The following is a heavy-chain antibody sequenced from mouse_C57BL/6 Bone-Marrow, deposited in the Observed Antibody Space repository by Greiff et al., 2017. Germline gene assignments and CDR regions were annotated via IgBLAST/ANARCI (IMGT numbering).Heavy chain of an antibody. D-gene: IGHD1-1*01. CDR1: GYTFTSYW. V-gene: IGHV1-50*01. CDR3: AREEYYVSSYDYLDY. J-gene: IGHJ2*01. Sequence: VQLQQPGAELVKPGASVKLSCKASGYTFTSYWMQWVNQRPGQGLEWIGAIDPSASYTNYNQKFKGKATVTVDPASSTAYMQLSSLTSEDSAVYDCAREEYYVSSYDYLDYWGQGTTLTVSS. CDR2: IDPSASYT.